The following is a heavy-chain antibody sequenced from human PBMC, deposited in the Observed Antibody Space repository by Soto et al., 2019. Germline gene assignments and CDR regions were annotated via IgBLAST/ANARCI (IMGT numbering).Heavy chain of an antibody. J-gene: IGHJ4*02. Sequence: QVQLVQSGAEVKKPGSSVKVSCKASGGTFSNYAITWVRQAPGQGHEWMGTIIPIFASPRYAQKFQGRVTITADDSTSTTYTDLSSLRSEDTAVYYCARDAGIPVVGRGTSFEYWGQGTVVIVSS. V-gene: IGHV1-69*18. CDR1: GGTFSNYA. CDR2: IIPIFASP. CDR3: ARDAGIPVVGRGTSFEY. D-gene: IGHD6-19*01.